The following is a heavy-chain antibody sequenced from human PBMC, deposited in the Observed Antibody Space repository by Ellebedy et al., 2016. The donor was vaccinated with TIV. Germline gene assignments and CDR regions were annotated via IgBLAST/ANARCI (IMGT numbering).Heavy chain of an antibody. CDR1: GYTFTSYY. CDR2: INPSGGST. V-gene: IGHV1-46*01. CDR3: ARDQERISSDWLNGMDV. D-gene: IGHD6-19*01. J-gene: IGHJ6*02. Sequence: AASVKVSCKAAGYTFTSYYIHWVRQAPGQGLEWMGIINPSGGSTVYEQRFQGRVTMTRDTSTSTVYMELSSLRSEDTAVYYCARDQERISSDWLNGMDVWGQGTTVTVSS.